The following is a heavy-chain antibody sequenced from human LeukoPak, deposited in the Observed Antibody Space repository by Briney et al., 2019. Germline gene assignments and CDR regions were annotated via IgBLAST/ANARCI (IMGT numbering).Heavy chain of an antibody. V-gene: IGHV3-48*04. D-gene: IGHD6-13*01. J-gene: IGHJ4*02. CDR1: GFTFGSYS. CDR2: ISSGSSPI. CDR3: ARGDSSSGFDY. Sequence: GGSLRLSCAASGFTFGSYSMNWVRQAPGKGLEWVSYISSGSSPIYYADSVKGRFTISRDNAKDSLYLQMNSLRADDTAVYYCARGDSSSGFDYWGQGTLVTVSS.